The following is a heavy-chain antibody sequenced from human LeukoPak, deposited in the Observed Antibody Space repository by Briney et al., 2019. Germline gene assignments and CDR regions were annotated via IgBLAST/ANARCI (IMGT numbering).Heavy chain of an antibody. CDR3: AFYDSSGYYGLFTEDY. Sequence: EASVKVSCKASGGTFSSYAISWVRQAPGQGLEWMGGIIPIFGTANYAQKFQGRVTITADESTSTAYMELSSLRSEDTAVYYCAFYDSSGYYGLFTEDYWGQGTLVTVSS. CDR2: IIPIFGTA. V-gene: IGHV1-69*13. D-gene: IGHD3-22*01. J-gene: IGHJ4*02. CDR1: GGTFSSYA.